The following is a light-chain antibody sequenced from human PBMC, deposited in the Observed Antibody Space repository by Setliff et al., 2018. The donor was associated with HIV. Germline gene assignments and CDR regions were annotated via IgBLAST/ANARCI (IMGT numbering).Light chain of an antibody. Sequence: QSALTQPRSVSGSPGQSVTISCTGTSSDVGAYNYVSWYQQHPGKAPKLMICDVSKRPSGVPDRFSASKSGNTASLTISGLQAEDEADYYCCSYAGSYNWVFGGGTKVT. V-gene: IGLV2-11*01. CDR1: SSDVGAYNY. CDR2: DVS. CDR3: CSYAGSYNWV. J-gene: IGLJ3*02.